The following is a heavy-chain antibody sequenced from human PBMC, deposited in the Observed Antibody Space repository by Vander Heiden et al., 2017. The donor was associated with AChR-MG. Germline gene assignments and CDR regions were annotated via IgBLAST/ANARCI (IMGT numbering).Heavy chain of an antibody. CDR2: IRYDGSNK. Sequence: QVQLVESGGGVVQPGGSLRLSCAAPGFTCSSYGMHWVRQAPGKGLEWVAFIRYDGSNKYYADSVKGRFTISRDNSKNTLYLQMNSLRAEDTAVYYCAKGEWLLRGYWGQGTLVTVSS. CDR1: GFTCSSYG. J-gene: IGHJ4*02. V-gene: IGHV3-30*02. D-gene: IGHD3-3*01. CDR3: AKGEWLLRGY.